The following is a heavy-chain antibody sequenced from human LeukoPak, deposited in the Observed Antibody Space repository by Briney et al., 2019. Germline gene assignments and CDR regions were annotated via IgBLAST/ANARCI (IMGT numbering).Heavy chain of an antibody. CDR2: IYNSGST. CDR3: ARYSSSGLAY. D-gene: IGHD6-19*01. Sequence: SETLSLTCTVSGGSIRSYHWSWIRQPPGKGLEWIGYIYNSGSTNYSPSLKSRVTISVDTSKNQFSLKLSSVTAEDTAVYYCARYSSSGLAYWGQGTLVTVSS. CDR1: GGSIRSYH. J-gene: IGHJ4*02. V-gene: IGHV4-59*01.